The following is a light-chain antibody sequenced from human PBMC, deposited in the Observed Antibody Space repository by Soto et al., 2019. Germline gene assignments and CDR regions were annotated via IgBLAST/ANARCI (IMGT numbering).Light chain of an antibody. CDR3: SSYTSSSASYV. CDR2: EVS. CDR1: SSDVGGYNY. J-gene: IGLJ1*01. V-gene: IGLV2-14*01. Sequence: QSALTQPASVSGSPGQSITISCTGTSSDVGGYNYVSWYQQHPGKAPKLIIYEVSNRPSGVSNRSSGSKSVNTASLTISGLQAEDEADYYCSSYTSSSASYVFGTGTKVTVL.